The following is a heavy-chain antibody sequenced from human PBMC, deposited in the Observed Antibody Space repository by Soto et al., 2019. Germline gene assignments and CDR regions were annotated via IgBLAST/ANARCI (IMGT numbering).Heavy chain of an antibody. D-gene: IGHD3-10*01. V-gene: IGHV2-5*02. CDR1: GFSLSTRGVA. CDR2: IYWDDDK. J-gene: IGHJ4*02. Sequence: SGPTLVNPTETLTLTCSFSGFSLSTRGVAVGWLRQPPGRALEWLTLIYWDDDKRFSPSLKSRLTITRDTSKNQVVLIMTDMDPADTATYFCARSLGQSPPDYWGQGTLVTVSS. CDR3: ARSLGQSPPDY.